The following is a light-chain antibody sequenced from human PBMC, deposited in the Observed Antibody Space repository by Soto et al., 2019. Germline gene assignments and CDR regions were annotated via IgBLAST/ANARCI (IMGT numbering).Light chain of an antibody. Sequence: DIQMTQSPSTLSASVGDRVTITCRASQSISSWLAWYQQKPGKAPKLLIYDASSLESGVPSRFSGSGSGTEFTLTISSLQSEDFAVYYCQQYNNWWTFGQGTKVEIK. CDR3: QQYNNWWT. CDR2: DAS. V-gene: IGKV1-5*01. CDR1: QSISSW. J-gene: IGKJ1*01.